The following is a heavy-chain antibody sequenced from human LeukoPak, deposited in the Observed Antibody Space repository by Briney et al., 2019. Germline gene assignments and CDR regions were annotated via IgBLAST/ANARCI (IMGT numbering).Heavy chain of an antibody. CDR1: DVTFSNDG. Sequence: SLRVSCAASDVTFSNDGMHGVRQAPSKGRERVALISYDGSDKYYADAVKGRFTVSRDNSKNPLFLQMNSLRTEDTAVYYCARGGYGSGTYRANWFDPWGQGTLVTVSS. J-gene: IGHJ5*02. CDR3: ARGGYGSGTYRANWFDP. CDR2: ISYDGSDK. V-gene: IGHV3-30*06. D-gene: IGHD3-10*01.